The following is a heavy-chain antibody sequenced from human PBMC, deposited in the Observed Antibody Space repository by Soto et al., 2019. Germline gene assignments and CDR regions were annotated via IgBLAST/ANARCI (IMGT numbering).Heavy chain of an antibody. CDR2: IFYSGST. V-gene: IGHV4-39*01. Sequence: SETLSLTCTVSGGSISSSNYYWGWIRQPPGKGLEWIGSIFYSGSTYYNPSLKSRVTISVDTSKNQFSLKLTSVTAADTAVYYCARLWSGYSIYFDYWGQGILVTVSS. CDR1: GGSISSSNYY. CDR3: ARLWSGYSIYFDY. D-gene: IGHD3-3*01. J-gene: IGHJ4*02.